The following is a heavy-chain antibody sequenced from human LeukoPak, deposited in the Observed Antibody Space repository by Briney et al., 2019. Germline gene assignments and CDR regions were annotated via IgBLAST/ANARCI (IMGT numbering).Heavy chain of an antibody. CDR1: GFTFSSNG. CDR2: IWYDGSKK. D-gene: IGHD3-22*01. Sequence: GGSLRLSCAASGFTFSSNGMQWVRQAPGKGLEWVAVIWYDGSKKYYADSVKGRFTISRDNSKNTMYLQMNSLRAEDTAVYYCARGDSSGYYCFDYWGQGTLVTVSS. V-gene: IGHV3-33*01. CDR3: ARGDSSGYYCFDY. J-gene: IGHJ4*02.